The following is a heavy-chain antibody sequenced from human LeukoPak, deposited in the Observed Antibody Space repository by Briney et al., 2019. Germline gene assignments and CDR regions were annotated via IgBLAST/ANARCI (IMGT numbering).Heavy chain of an antibody. D-gene: IGHD1-26*01. CDR1: GFIFDTHD. J-gene: IGHJ4*02. Sequence: GGSLRLSCAASGFIFDTHDMHWVRQAPGKGLEWVAFIRSDGYHTYYADSVKGRFTITRDNSKNTLYLQMNSLRLDDMGVYYCAKPSGSGVDYWGRGTRVTVSS. CDR2: IRSDGYHT. CDR3: AKPSGSGVDY. V-gene: IGHV3-30*02.